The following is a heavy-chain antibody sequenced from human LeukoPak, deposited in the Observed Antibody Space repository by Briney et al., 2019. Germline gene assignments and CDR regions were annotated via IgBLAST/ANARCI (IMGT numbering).Heavy chain of an antibody. CDR1: GGSISSGYY. CDR3: ARESTYDYVWGSYRPMLDY. CDR2: IYHSGST. Sequence: SETLSLTCTVSGGSISSGYYWGWIRQPPGKGLEWIGSIYHSGSTYYNPSLKSRVTISVDTSKNQFSLKLSSVTAADTAVYYCARESTYDYVWGSYRPMLDYWGQGTLVTVSS. J-gene: IGHJ4*02. V-gene: IGHV4-38-2*02. D-gene: IGHD3-16*02.